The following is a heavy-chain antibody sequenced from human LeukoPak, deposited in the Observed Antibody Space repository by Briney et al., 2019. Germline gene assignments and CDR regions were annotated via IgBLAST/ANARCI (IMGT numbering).Heavy chain of an antibody. CDR1: GGSISSSSYY. D-gene: IGHD3-9*01. V-gene: IGHV4-39*07. CDR3: ARADILTGYYDY. CDR2: IYYSGIT. J-gene: IGHJ4*02. Sequence: SETLSLTCTVSGGSISSSSYYWGWIRQPPGKGLEWIGSIYYSGITNYNPSLKSRVTISIDTSKNQFSLKLSSVTAADTAVYYCARADILTGYYDYWGQGTLVTVSS.